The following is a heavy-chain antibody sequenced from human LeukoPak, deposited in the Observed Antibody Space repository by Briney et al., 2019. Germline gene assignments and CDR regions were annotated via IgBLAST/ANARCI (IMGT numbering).Heavy chain of an antibody. CDR1: GFTFSDYY. Sequence: GGSLRLSCAASGFTFSDYYMSWVSQAPGKWLEWLSYISSSGRTIYYADSVKGRFTVSRDNAQNSLYLQMYSLRAEDTAVYYCTRHHTDGYNFWYWGPGALVTVSS. V-gene: IGHV3-11*04. J-gene: IGHJ4*02. CDR2: ISSSGRTI. D-gene: IGHD5-24*01. CDR3: TRHHTDGYNFWY.